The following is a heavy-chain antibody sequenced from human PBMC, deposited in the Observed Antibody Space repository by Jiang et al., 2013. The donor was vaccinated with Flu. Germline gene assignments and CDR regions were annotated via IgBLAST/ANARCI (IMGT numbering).Heavy chain of an antibody. CDR1: GGSFSGYY. V-gene: IGHV4-34*01. CDR2: INHSGST. J-gene: IGHJ4*02. Sequence: LLKPSETLSLTCAVCGGSFSGYYWSWIRQPPGKGLEWIGEINHSGSTNYNPSLKSRVTISVDTSKNQFSLKLSSVTAADTAVYYCATGSRAHGSGYNWGQGTLVTVSS. CDR3: ATGSRAHGSGYN. D-gene: IGHD3-10*01.